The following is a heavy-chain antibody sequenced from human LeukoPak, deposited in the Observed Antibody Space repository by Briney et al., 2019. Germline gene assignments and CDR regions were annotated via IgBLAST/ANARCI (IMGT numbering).Heavy chain of an antibody. Sequence: GGSLRLSCAASGFTVSTYTMSWVRQAPGKGLEWVSSTTTAGRYYAGSVRGRFTISRDNAKNSLYLKMNSLRAEDTAVYYCARAAYDGELEYWGQGTLVTVSS. CDR2: TTTAGRY. D-gene: IGHD4-17*01. CDR1: GFTVSTYT. CDR3: ARAAYDGELEY. J-gene: IGHJ4*02. V-gene: IGHV3-21*01.